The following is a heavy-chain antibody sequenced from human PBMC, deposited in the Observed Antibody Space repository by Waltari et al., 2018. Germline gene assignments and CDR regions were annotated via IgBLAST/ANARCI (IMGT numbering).Heavy chain of an antibody. CDR3: TRGGDYGDYVSWFDP. V-gene: IGHV3-49*04. CDR2: IRSKAYGGTT. Sequence: EVQLVESGGGLVQPGRSLRLSCTASGFTFGDYAMSWVRPAPGKGLEWVGFIRSKAYGGTTEYAASVKGRFTISRDDSKSIAYLQMNSLKTEDTAVYYCTRGGDYGDYVSWFDPWGQGTLVTVSS. J-gene: IGHJ5*02. CDR1: GFTFGDYA. D-gene: IGHD4-17*01.